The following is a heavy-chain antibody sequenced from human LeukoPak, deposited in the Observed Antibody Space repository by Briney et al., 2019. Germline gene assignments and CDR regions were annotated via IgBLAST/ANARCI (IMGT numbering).Heavy chain of an antibody. CDR3: AREPTSGREPTSGRPLDY. V-gene: IGHV4-4*07. J-gene: IGHJ4*02. D-gene: IGHD5-12*01. CDR2: IYSSGSN. Sequence: TSETLSLTCTVSGGSISGYFWSWIRQPAGKGLECIGRIYSSGSNNYNPSLKSRVTMPLDTSKNHLSLNLSSVTAADTAVYYCAREPTSGREPTSGRPLDYWGQGTLVTVSS. CDR1: GGSISGYF.